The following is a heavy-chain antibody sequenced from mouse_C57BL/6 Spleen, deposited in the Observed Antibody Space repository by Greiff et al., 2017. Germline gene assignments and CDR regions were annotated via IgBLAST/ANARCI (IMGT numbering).Heavy chain of an antibody. D-gene: IGHD2-2*01. J-gene: IGHJ2*01. CDR1: GYTFTSYW. CDR2: IHPNSGST. Sequence: QVQLQQPGAELVKPGASVKLSCKASGYTFTSYWMHWVKQRPGQGLEWIGMIHPNSGSTNYNEKFKSKATLTVDKSSSTAYMQLSSLTSEDSAVYYCARRGYDENYFDYWGQGTTLTVSS. V-gene: IGHV1-64*01. CDR3: ARRGYDENYFDY.